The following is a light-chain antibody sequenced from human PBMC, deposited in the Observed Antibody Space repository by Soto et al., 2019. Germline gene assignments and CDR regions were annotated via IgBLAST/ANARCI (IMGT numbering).Light chain of an antibody. CDR1: VSDVGSYNL. J-gene: IGLJ2*01. CDR2: EDT. CDR3: CSYASSRVV. Sequence: QSALTQPASVSGSPGQSITISCTGTVSDVGSYNLVSWYQQHPGKAPKLMIYEDTKRPSGVSNRFSGSKSGNTASLTISGLQAEDEDDYHCCSYASSRVVFGGGTKLTVL. V-gene: IGLV2-23*01.